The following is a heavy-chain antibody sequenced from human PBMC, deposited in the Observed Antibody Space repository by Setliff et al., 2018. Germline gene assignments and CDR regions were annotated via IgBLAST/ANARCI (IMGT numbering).Heavy chain of an antibody. Sequence: PSETLSLTCTVSGGSISSYYWSWIRQPAGKGLEWIGQIYTSWSTNYNPSLKSRVTISLDTSKNQFSLSLTSVTAADTAVYYCARMSGFQYIDVWGKGTTVTVS. CDR2: IYTSWST. J-gene: IGHJ6*03. V-gene: IGHV4-4*07. CDR1: GGSISSYY. CDR3: ARMSGFQYIDV. D-gene: IGHD3-3*01.